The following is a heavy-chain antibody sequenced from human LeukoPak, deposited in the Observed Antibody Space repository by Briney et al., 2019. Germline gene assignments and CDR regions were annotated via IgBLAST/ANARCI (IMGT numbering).Heavy chain of an antibody. CDR1: GYTFSNYA. J-gene: IGHJ4*02. CDR2: INTNTGNP. Sequence: ASVKVSCKASGYTFSNYAINWVRQAPGQGLEWMGWINTNTGNPTYAQGFTGRFVFSLDTSVSTAYLQISSLKVEDTAVYYCARASNLVATIEYYFDYWGQGTLVTVSS. CDR3: ARASNLVATIEYYFDY. D-gene: IGHD5-12*01. V-gene: IGHV7-4-1*02.